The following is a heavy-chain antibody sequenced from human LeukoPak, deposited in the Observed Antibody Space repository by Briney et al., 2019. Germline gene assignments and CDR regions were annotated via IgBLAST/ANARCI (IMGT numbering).Heavy chain of an antibody. CDR3: ARDRGSYYVDY. Sequence: SETLSLTCTVSGGSISSYYWSWIRQPPGKGLEWIGYIYSSGSTNYNPSLKSRVTISVDTSKNQFSLKLSSVTAADTAVYYCARDRGSYYVDYWGQGTLVTVSS. V-gene: IGHV4-59*01. CDR1: GGSISSYY. CDR2: IYSSGST. J-gene: IGHJ4*02. D-gene: IGHD1-26*01.